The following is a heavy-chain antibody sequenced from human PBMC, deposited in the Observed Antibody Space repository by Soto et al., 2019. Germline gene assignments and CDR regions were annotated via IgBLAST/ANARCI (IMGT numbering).Heavy chain of an antibody. V-gene: IGHV1-2*04. J-gene: IGHJ5*02. CDR3: ARDFHYYGSGSLSHWFDP. CDR2: INPNSGGT. CDR1: GYTFTGYY. D-gene: IGHD3-10*01. Sequence: ASVKVSCKASGYTFTGYYMHWVRRAPGQGLEWMGWINPNSGGTNYAQKFQGWVTMTRDTSISTAYMELSRLRSDDTAVYYCARDFHYYGSGSLSHWFDPWGQGTLVTVSS.